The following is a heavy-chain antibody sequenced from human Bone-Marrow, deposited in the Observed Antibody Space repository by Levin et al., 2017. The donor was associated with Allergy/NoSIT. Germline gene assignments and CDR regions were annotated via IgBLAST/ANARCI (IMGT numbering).Heavy chain of an antibody. CDR2: ISYDGSNK. D-gene: IGHD6-19*01. CDR1: GFTFSSYA. Sequence: PGGSLRLSCAASGFTFSSYAMHWVRQAPGKGLEWVAVISYDGSNKYYADSVKGRFTISRDNSKNTLYLQMNSLRAEDTAVYYCARDSSEFWYQYSSGGNYYYYYGMDVWGQGTTVTVSS. V-gene: IGHV3-30-3*01. CDR3: ARDSSEFWYQYSSGGNYYYYYGMDV. J-gene: IGHJ6*02.